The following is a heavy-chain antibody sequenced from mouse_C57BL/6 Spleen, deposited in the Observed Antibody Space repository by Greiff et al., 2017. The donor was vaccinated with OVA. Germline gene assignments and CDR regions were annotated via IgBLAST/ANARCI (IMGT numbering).Heavy chain of an antibody. CDR1: GFTFSDYG. Sequence: EVKLMESGGGLVKPGGSLKLSCAASGFTFSDYGMHWVRQAPEKGLEWVAYISSGSSTIYYADTVKGRFTISRDNAKNTLFLQMTSLRSEDTAMYYYAREGYSKEGYFDVWGTGTTVTVSS. CDR3: AREGYSKEGYFDV. D-gene: IGHD2-5*01. V-gene: IGHV5-17*01. CDR2: ISSGSSTI. J-gene: IGHJ1*03.